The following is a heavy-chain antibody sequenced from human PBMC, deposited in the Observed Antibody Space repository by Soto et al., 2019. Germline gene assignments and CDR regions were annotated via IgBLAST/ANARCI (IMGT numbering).Heavy chain of an antibody. CDR2: IHFSGNT. CDR3: ARYTVPPSGASVFWAY. CDR1: GVSISSYY. D-gene: IGHD3-3*01. Sequence: SETLSLTCTVSGVSISSYYWSWIRQPPGKGLEWIGYIHFSGNTNYNPSLKSRVTISMDTSKNQFSLKLRSVTAADTAVYYCARYTVPPSGASVFWAYWGRGPLVTV. J-gene: IGHJ4*02. V-gene: IGHV4-59*01.